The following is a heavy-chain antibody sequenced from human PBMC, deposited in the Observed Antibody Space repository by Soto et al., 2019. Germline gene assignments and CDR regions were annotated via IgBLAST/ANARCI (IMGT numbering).Heavy chain of an antibody. Sequence: GASVKVSCKASGYTFSNYGFSWVRQAPGQGLEWMGLISAYNGSTSYAEKFQGRVTMTRDTSTSTVYMELSSLRSEDTAVYYCARGVITFGGVIVHGGMDVWGQGTTVTVSS. CDR2: ISAYNGST. CDR1: GYTFSNYG. D-gene: IGHD3-16*02. CDR3: ARGVITFGGVIVHGGMDV. J-gene: IGHJ6*02. V-gene: IGHV1-18*01.